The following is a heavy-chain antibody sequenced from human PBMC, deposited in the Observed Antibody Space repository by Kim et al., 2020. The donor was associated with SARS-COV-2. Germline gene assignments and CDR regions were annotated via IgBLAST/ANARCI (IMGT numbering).Heavy chain of an antibody. CDR3: ARDPQSLLYFDY. V-gene: IGHV3-7*03. J-gene: IGHJ4*02. Sequence: YDVDSWKGRFTISRDNAKKSLYLQMKSLTAEDTAVYYCARDPQSLLYFDYWGQGTLVTVSS.